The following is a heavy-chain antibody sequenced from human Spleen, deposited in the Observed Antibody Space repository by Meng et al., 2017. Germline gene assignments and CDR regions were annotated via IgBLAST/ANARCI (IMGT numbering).Heavy chain of an antibody. CDR3: AKDPGYYDSSGYYSNSGFDY. Sequence: GGSLRLSCAASGFTFSSYAMSWVRQAPGKGLEWVSAISGSGGSTYYADSVKGRFTISRDNSKNTLYLQMNSLRAEDTAVYYCAKDPGYYDSSGYYSNSGFDYWGQGTLVTVSS. CDR1: GFTFSSYA. V-gene: IGHV3-23*01. J-gene: IGHJ4*02. D-gene: IGHD3-22*01. CDR2: ISGSGGST.